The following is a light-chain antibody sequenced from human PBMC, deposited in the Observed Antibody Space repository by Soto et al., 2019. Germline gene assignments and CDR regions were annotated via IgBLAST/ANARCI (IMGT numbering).Light chain of an antibody. J-gene: IGKJ4*01. CDR3: QQANSFPSLT. V-gene: IGKV1-12*02. Sequence: DIPMTQSPSAVSASVGDRFTITCRARQGITSWLAWYQQKPGKAPKLLIYAASSLQRGVPSRFSGSGCGTDFTLTISSLQPEDCATYYCQQANSFPSLTFGGGTKVEIK. CDR1: QGITSW. CDR2: AAS.